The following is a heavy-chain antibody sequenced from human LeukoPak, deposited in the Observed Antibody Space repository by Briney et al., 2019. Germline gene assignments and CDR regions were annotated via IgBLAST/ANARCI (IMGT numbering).Heavy chain of an antibody. V-gene: IGHV3-48*01. Sequence: GGSLRLSCAASGFIFSSYSVNWVRQAPGKGLEWVSYISSSSSTIYYAGSVKGRFTISRDNAKNSLYLQMNSLRAEDTAVYYCARGTLEWLLSYYYMDVWGKGTTVTVSS. CDR2: ISSSSSTI. CDR3: ARGTLEWLLSYYYMDV. J-gene: IGHJ6*03. D-gene: IGHD3-3*01. CDR1: GFIFSSYS.